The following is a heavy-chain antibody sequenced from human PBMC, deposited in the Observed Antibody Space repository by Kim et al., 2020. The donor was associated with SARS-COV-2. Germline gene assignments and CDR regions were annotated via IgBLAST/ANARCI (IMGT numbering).Heavy chain of an antibody. CDR3: ARGRGAARRQAFDY. D-gene: IGHD6-6*01. Sequence: NPALKRRVTISVDTSKNQFSLKLSSVTAVDTAVYYCARGRGAARRQAFDYWGQGTLVTVSS. J-gene: IGHJ4*02. V-gene: IGHV4-34*13.